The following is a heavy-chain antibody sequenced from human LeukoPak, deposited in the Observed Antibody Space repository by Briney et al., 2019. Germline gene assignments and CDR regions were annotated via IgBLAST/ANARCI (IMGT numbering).Heavy chain of an antibody. Sequence: GGSLRLSCAASGFTFSSYSMNRVRQAPGKGLEWVSSISSSSSYIYYADSVKGRFTISRDNAKNSLYLQMNSLRAEDTAVYYCARGLMIVVVGWFDPWGQGTLVTVSS. CDR1: GFTFSSYS. D-gene: IGHD3-22*01. V-gene: IGHV3-21*01. CDR3: ARGLMIVVVGWFDP. CDR2: ISSSSSYI. J-gene: IGHJ5*02.